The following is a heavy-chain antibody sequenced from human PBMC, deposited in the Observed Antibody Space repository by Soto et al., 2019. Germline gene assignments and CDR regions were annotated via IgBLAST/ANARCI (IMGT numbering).Heavy chain of an antibody. V-gene: IGHV1-3*01. CDR1: GYTFTSYA. Sequence: ASVKVSCKASGYTFTSYAMHWVRQAPGQRLEWMGWINAGNGNTKYSQKLQGRVTMTTDTSTSTAYMELRSLRSDDTAVYYCARDSSGSYLVYWGQGTLVTVSS. CDR3: ARDSSGSYLVY. D-gene: IGHD1-26*01. CDR2: INAGNGNT. J-gene: IGHJ4*02.